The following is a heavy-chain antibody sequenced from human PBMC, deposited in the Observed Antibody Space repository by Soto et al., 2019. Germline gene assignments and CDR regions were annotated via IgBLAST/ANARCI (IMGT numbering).Heavy chain of an antibody. CDR1: GFTFSSYA. CDR3: AKELSAIFGVVLVWSYFDY. Sequence: GGSLRLSCAASGFTFSSYAMSWVRQAPGKGLEWVSAISGSGGSTYYADSVKGRFTISRDNSKNTLYLQMNSLRAEDTAVYYCAKELSAIFGVVLVWSYFDYWGQGTLVTV. V-gene: IGHV3-23*01. CDR2: ISGSGGST. J-gene: IGHJ4*02. D-gene: IGHD3-3*01.